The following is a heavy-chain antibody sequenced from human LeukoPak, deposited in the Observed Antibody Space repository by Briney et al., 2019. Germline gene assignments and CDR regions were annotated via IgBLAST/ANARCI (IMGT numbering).Heavy chain of an antibody. J-gene: IGHJ2*01. CDR1: EYSFATYW. Sequence: GESLKISCQGSEYSFATYWIAWLRQMPGKGLEWMGIIYPSDSDTRYSPSFQGQVPISADKSISTAYLQWSSLKASDTAMYYCARIGAVAGTRNWYFDLWGRGTLVTVSS. CDR2: IYPSDSDT. CDR3: ARIGAVAGTRNWYFDL. V-gene: IGHV5-51*01. D-gene: IGHD6-19*01.